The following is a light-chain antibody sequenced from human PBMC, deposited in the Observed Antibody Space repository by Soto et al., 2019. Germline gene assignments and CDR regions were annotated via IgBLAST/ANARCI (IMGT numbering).Light chain of an antibody. CDR2: HAS. CDR1: QSVGRDY. V-gene: IGKV3-20*01. J-gene: IGKJ4*01. CDR3: QQYDSSPRT. Sequence: EIVLTQSPGTLSLSPGERATLSCRASQSVGRDYLAWYQQKPGQAPRLLIYHASSRATGIPDRFSGSGSGTDFTLTISSLEPEDFAEFYCQQYDSSPRTFGGGTKVEIK.